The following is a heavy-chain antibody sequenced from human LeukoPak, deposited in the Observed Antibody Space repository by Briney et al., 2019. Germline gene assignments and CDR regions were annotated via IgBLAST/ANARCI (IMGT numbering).Heavy chain of an antibody. CDR2: IIPIFGTA. Sequence: GASVKVSCKASGGTFSSYAISWVRQAPGQGLEWMGGIIPIFGTANYAQKFQGRVTITADESTSTAYMELSSLRSEDTAVYYCATKHYDILTGYIETYYYYGMDVWGQGTTVTVSS. CDR1: GGTFSSYA. V-gene: IGHV1-69*13. D-gene: IGHD3-9*01. J-gene: IGHJ6*02. CDR3: ATKHYDILTGYIETYYYYGMDV.